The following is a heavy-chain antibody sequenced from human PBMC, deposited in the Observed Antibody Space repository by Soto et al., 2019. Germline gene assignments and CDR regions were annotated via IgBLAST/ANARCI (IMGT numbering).Heavy chain of an antibody. Sequence: SVKVSCKASGFTFTSSAVQWVRQARGQRLEWIGWIVVGSGNTNYAQKFQERVTTTRDMSTSTAYMELSSLRSEDTAVYYCAATYQLPRYYYYYGMDVWGQGTTVTVSS. CDR3: AATYQLPRYYYYYGMDV. CDR1: GFTFTSSA. J-gene: IGHJ6*02. V-gene: IGHV1-58*01. CDR2: IVVGSGNT. D-gene: IGHD2-2*01.